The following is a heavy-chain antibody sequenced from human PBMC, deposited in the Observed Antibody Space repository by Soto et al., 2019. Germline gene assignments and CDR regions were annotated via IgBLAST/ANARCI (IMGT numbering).Heavy chain of an antibody. CDR3: ARGKSTRGYYGMDV. J-gene: IGHJ6*02. V-gene: IGHV3-48*02. D-gene: IGHD2-2*01. CDR2: ISSSSTTM. Sequence: GGSLRLSCAASGFTFSSYAMSWVRQAPGKGLEWVSYISSSSTTMLYADSVKGRFTISRDSAKNSLYLQMNSLRDEDTAVYYCARGKSTRGYYGMDVWGQGTTVTVSS. CDR1: GFTFSSYA.